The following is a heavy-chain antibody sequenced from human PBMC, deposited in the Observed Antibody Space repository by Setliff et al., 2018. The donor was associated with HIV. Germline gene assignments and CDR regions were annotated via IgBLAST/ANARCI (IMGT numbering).Heavy chain of an antibody. V-gene: IGHV1-24*01. CDR2: FDPEDGET. D-gene: IGHD3-22*01. J-gene: IGHJ1*01. Sequence: ASVKVSCKVSGYTLTELSIHWVRQAPGKGLEWMGGFDPEDGETVYAQKFQGRVTMTEDTSTDTAYMELSSLRSEDTAMYYCATIRAYYYDSSGQEYFQHWGHGTLVTVS. CDR3: ATIRAYYYDSSGQEYFQH. CDR1: GYTLTELS.